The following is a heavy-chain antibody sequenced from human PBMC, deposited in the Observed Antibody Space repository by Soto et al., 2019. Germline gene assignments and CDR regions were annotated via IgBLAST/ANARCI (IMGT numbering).Heavy chain of an antibody. D-gene: IGHD3-16*02. J-gene: IGHJ4*02. CDR2: IYYSEST. CDR3: AIFSCIYVLGWGSYRFLFDY. CDR1: AGSISSGGYY. Sequence: TLSPTCPVSAGSISSGGYYWSWLLQHPGKGLEWIGYIYYSESTYYNPSLKSRVTISVDTSKNQFSLKLSSVTAAATAVEYCAIFSCIYVLGWGSYRFLFDYWGQGTLGTVSS. V-gene: IGHV4-31*03.